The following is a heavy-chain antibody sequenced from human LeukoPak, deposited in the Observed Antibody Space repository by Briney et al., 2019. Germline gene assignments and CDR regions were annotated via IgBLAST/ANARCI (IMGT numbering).Heavy chain of an antibody. CDR1: GYTFTSHD. Sequence: VASVTVSFKASGYTFTSHDINWVRQATGQGLEWMGWMNPNSGNTGFAQKFQGRVTTTRNTSISTAYMELSSLRSDDTAIYYCARGRGSGSNYRRLDYWGQGSLVTVSS. J-gene: IGHJ4*02. CDR2: MNPNSGNT. V-gene: IGHV1-8*03. CDR3: ARGRGSGSNYRRLDY. D-gene: IGHD1-26*01.